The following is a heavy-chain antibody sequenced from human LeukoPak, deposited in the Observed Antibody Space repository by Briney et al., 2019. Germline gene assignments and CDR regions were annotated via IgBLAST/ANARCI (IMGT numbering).Heavy chain of an antibody. CDR1: GFTFSDYY. V-gene: IGHV3-11*04. Sequence: PGGSLRLSCAASGFTFSDYYMSWIRQAPGKGLEWVSYISSSGSTIYYADSVKGRFTISRDNSKNALYLQMNSLRAEDTAVYYCARSSIYGSGSLPGDYWGQGTLVTVSS. CDR2: ISSSGSTI. D-gene: IGHD3-10*01. CDR3: ARSSIYGSGSLPGDY. J-gene: IGHJ4*02.